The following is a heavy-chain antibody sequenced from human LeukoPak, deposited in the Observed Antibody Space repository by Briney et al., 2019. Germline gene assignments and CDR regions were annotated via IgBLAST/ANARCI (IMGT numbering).Heavy chain of an antibody. Sequence: GGSLRLSCAASGFTFSSYAMSWVRQAPGKGLEWVSAISGSGGSTYYADSVKGRFTISRDNSKNTLYLQINSLRAEDTAVYYCAKEPHRGYCSGGSCYSHLDYWGQGTLVTVSS. J-gene: IGHJ4*02. CDR3: AKEPHRGYCSGGSCYSHLDY. CDR2: ISGSGGST. CDR1: GFTFSSYA. D-gene: IGHD2-15*01. V-gene: IGHV3-23*01.